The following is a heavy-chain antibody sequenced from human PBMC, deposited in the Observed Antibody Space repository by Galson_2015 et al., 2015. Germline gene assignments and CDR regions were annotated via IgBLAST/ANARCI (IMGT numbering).Heavy chain of an antibody. D-gene: IGHD4-17*01. V-gene: IGHV1-3*01. CDR2: INAGHGNT. CDR1: GYTFTSYA. CDR3: ARESATVTTRNAFDI. J-gene: IGHJ3*02. Sequence: SVKVSCKASGYTFTSYAMHWVRQAPGQRLEWMGWINAGHGNTKYSQKFQGRVTITRDTSAGTAYMELSSLRSEDTAVYYCARESATVTTRNAFDIWGQGTMVTVSS.